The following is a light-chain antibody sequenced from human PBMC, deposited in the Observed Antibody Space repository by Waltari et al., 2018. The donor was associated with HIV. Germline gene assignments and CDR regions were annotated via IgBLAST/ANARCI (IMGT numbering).Light chain of an antibody. CDR2: GNT. J-gene: IGLJ3*02. V-gene: IGLV1-40*01. CDR3: QSYDSSLKWV. CDR1: HPHFRTEYE. Sequence: SVPTPPPSASWAPGPSVTLSFTGSHPHFRTEYEVPWYQQFPGRAPKLLIYGNTNRPSGIPARFSGSQSGTSASLAITGLQPEDEADYYCQSYDSSLKWVFGGGTKLTVL.